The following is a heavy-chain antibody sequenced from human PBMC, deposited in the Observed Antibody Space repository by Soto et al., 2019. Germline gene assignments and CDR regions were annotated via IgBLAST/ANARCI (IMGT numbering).Heavy chain of an antibody. CDR3: ARGRSYYDSSGYYYDLDY. D-gene: IGHD3-22*01. CDR1: GFTFSSYW. V-gene: IGHV3-74*01. J-gene: IGHJ4*02. CDR2: INSDGSST. Sequence: GGSLRLSXAASGFTFSSYWMHWVRQAPGKGLVWVSRINSDGSSTSYADSVKGRFTISRDNAKNTLYLQMNSLRAEDTAVYYCARGRSYYDSSGYYYDLDYWGQGTLVTVSS.